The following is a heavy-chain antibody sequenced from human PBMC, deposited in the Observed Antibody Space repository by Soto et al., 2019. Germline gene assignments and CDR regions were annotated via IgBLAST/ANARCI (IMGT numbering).Heavy chain of an antibody. CDR1: GGSISSGGYY. V-gene: IGHV4-30-4*08. J-gene: IGHJ5*02. CDR3: ARKKTWLHGWFDP. CDR2: IYYSGST. Sequence: PSETLSLTCTVSGGSISSGGYYWSWIRQHPGKGLEWIGYIYYSGSTYYNPSLKSRVTISVDTSKNQFSLKLSSVTAADTAVYYCARKKTWLHGWFDPWGQGTLVTVSS. D-gene: IGHD5-12*01.